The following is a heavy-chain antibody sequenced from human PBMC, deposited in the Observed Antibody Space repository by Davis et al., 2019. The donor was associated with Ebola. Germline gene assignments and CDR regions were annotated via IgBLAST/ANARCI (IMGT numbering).Heavy chain of an antibody. CDR2: IWYDGSNK. CDR1: GFTFSSYS. D-gene: IGHD3-22*01. V-gene: IGHV3-33*08. J-gene: IGHJ4*02. Sequence: PGGSLRLSCAASGFTFSSYSMNWVRQAPGKGLEWVAVIWYDGSNKYYADSVKGRFTISRDNSKNTLYLQMNSLRAEDTAVYYCARDSNTYYYDSSGYYPLWGQGTLVTVSS. CDR3: ARDSNTYYYDSSGYYPL.